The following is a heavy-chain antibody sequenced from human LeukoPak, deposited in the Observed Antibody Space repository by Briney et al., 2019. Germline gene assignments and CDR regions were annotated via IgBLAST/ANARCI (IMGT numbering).Heavy chain of an antibody. D-gene: IGHD4-17*01. CDR3: AIFQGTYGDNENDY. V-gene: IGHV1-2*02. J-gene: IGHJ4*02. Sequence: ASVKVSCKASAYTFTDYSIYWVRQAPGQGLEWMGWINPNSGATKYAQKFQGRVSITADESTSTGYMEVSSLRSEDTAVYYCAIFQGTYGDNENDYWGQGTLVTVSS. CDR1: AYTFTDYS. CDR2: INPNSGAT.